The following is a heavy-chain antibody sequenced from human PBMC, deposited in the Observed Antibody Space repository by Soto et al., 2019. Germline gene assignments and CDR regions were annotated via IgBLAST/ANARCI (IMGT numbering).Heavy chain of an antibody. CDR2: IYYSGST. V-gene: IGHV4-30-4*01. CDR3: ARGTRAYDSSGYYYFDV. CDR1: GGSISSGDYY. Sequence: SETLSLTCTVSGGSISSGDYYWSWIRQPPGKGLEWIGYIYYSGSTYYNPSLKSRVTISVDTSKNQFSLTLSSVTAADPAVYYCARGTRAYDSSGYYYFDVWGQGTLVTVSS. D-gene: IGHD3-22*01. J-gene: IGHJ4*02.